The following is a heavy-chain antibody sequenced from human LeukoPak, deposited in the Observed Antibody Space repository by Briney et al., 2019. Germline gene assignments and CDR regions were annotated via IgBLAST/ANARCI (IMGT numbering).Heavy chain of an antibody. D-gene: IGHD3-9*01. Sequence: GGSLRLSCAASGFTVSSNYMSWVRQAPGKGLEWVSVIYSGGSTYYADSVKGRFTISRDDAKNSLYLQMNSLRAEDTAVYYCARDGHYDILTGYFQDWGQGTLVTVSS. V-gene: IGHV3-53*01. CDR1: GFTVSSNY. CDR3: ARDGHYDILTGYFQD. J-gene: IGHJ1*01. CDR2: IYSGGST.